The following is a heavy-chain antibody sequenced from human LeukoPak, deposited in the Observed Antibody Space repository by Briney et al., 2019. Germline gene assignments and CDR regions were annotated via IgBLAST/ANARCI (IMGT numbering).Heavy chain of an antibody. V-gene: IGHV4-59*01. Sequence: SETLSLTCGVSGGAITNYYWNWIRRAPGKGLEWLGYIYYTGSTTYNPSVKSRITISLDTSKKQISLKLRSVTAADTAVYYCARTNRIVGATRFDYWGQGTLVTVSS. CDR1: GGAITNYY. CDR3: ARTNRIVGATRFDY. D-gene: IGHD1-26*01. CDR2: IYYTGST. J-gene: IGHJ4*02.